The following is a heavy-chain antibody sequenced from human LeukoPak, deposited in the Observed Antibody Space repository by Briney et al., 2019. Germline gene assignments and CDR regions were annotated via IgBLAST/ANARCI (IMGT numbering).Heavy chain of an antibody. V-gene: IGHV4-39*01. Sequence: SETLSLTCTVSVGSIRSRSYYWGWIRQPPGKGLEWVGSIYYSGRTYYNPSLKSRVTISVDTSKNQLSLKLSSATAADTAVYYCARPSMQYSRNNWFDPWGQGTLVTVSS. J-gene: IGHJ5*02. CDR3: ARPSMQYSRNNWFDP. D-gene: IGHD6-6*01. CDR1: VGSIRSRSYY. CDR2: IYYSGRT.